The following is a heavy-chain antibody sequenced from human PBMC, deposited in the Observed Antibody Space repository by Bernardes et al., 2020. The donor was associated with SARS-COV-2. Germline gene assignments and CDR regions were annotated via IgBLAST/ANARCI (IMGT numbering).Heavy chain of an antibody. Sequence: GGSLRLSRAASGFVVSTNYMSWVRQAPGKGLEWVSVIYSGGNTYYADSVKGRFTISRDNSKNTVYLQMNSLRVDDTAVYYCARERDSSDYFWGQGTQVTVSS. CDR2: IYSGGNT. D-gene: IGHD3-22*01. V-gene: IGHV3-66*02. CDR3: ARERDSSDYF. J-gene: IGHJ4*02. CDR1: GFVVSTNY.